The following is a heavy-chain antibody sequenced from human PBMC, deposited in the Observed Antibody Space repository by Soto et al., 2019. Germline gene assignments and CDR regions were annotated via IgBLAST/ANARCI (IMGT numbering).Heavy chain of an antibody. V-gene: IGHV4-61*01. D-gene: IGHD3-3*01. Sequence: PSETLSLTCTVSGGSVSSGSYYWSWIRQPPGKGLEWIGYIYYSGSTNYNPSLKSRVTISVDTSKNQFSLKLSSVTAADTAVYYCARDLAQKREHYDFWRIGAPPFAVNWFDPWGQGTLVTVSS. CDR2: IYYSGST. CDR1: GGSVSSGSYY. J-gene: IGHJ5*02. CDR3: ARDLAQKREHYDFWRIGAPPFAVNWFDP.